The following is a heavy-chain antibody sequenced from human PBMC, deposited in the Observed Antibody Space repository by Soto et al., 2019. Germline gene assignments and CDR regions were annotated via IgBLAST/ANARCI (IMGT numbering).Heavy chain of an antibody. V-gene: IGHV3-23*04. CDR3: AKVGPAVTTRAYDS. D-gene: IGHD4-17*01. CDR1: EFTFSNYC. Sequence: EVQLVESGGGLLQPGGSLGPSCPPSEFTFSNYCLTWVRRPQGKGLGGVSPIGGNGGSTYYADSVKGGFTISRDTSRNTLYLQMNTLRAEDTAVYYCAKVGPAVTTRAYDSWGQGTLVTVSS. CDR2: IGGNGGST. J-gene: IGHJ4*02.